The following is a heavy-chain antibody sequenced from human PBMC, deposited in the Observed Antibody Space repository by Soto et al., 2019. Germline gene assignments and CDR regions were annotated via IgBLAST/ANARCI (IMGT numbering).Heavy chain of an antibody. CDR2: IYYSGST. J-gene: IGHJ4*02. V-gene: IGHV4-59*01. Sequence: SETLSLTCTVSGSSISSYYWSWIRQPPGKGLEWIGYIYYSGSTNYNPSLKSRVTISEDTSKNQFSLKLSSVTAADTAVYYCAREKDYYDSSGYYSYFDYWGQGTLVTVS. D-gene: IGHD3-22*01. CDR3: AREKDYYDSSGYYSYFDY. CDR1: GSSISSYY.